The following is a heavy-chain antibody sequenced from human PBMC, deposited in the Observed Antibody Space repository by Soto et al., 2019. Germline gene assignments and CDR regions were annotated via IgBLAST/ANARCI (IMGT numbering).Heavy chain of an antibody. CDR1: HYTFTSYG. Sequence: SVKVSCKASHYTFTSYGITWVRQAPGQGLEWMGWISACNGNTNYAQTLQGRVTMTTDTSTTTAYMELRSLRSDDTAVYSCARDFGTVAASYYFDYWGQGTLVTVSS. J-gene: IGHJ4*02. V-gene: IGHV1-18*01. D-gene: IGHD6-25*01. CDR2: ISACNGNT. CDR3: ARDFGTVAASYYFDY.